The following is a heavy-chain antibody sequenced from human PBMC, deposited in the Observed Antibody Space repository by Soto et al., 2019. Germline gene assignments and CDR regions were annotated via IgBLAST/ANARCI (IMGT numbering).Heavy chain of an antibody. V-gene: IGHV1-3*04. CDR2: INTGNDNT. D-gene: IGHD3-3*01. Sequence: ASVKVSCKASGYTFTTYVMHWVRQAPRQRLEWMGWINTGNDNTEYSQRFQGRVTITRDTSANTVYMELSSLSSEDTAVYYCARVGQNYYGLDVWGPGTTVTVSS. CDR1: GYTFTTYV. CDR3: ARVGQNYYGLDV. J-gene: IGHJ6*02.